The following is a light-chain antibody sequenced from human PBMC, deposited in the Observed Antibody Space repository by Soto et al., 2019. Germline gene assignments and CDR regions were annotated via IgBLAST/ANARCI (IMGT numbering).Light chain of an antibody. Sequence: EIVLTQSPGTLSLSPGERATLSCRASQRISLSYIAWYQQQPGQAPRLLIYDASSRATDIPARFSGSGSGTDFTLTISSLQSADCAVYYCLQYSNWPPGSFGQGTRLEIK. CDR1: QRISLSY. CDR3: LQYSNWPPGS. V-gene: IGKV3D-20*02. J-gene: IGKJ5*01. CDR2: DAS.